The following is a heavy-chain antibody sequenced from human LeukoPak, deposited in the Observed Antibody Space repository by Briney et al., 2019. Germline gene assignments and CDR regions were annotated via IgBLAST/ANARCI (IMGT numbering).Heavy chain of an antibody. CDR3: ARDPYSGTYGDTYYYYMDV. CDR1: GFTFSSFA. D-gene: IGHD1-26*01. Sequence: GGSLRLSCAVSGFTFSSFAMSWVRQGPGRGLEWVSAISGSGGSTYYADSVKGRFTISRDNSKNTLYLQMNSLRAEDTAVYYCARDPYSGTYGDTYYYYMDVWGKGTTVTISS. J-gene: IGHJ6*03. V-gene: IGHV3-23*01. CDR2: ISGSGGST.